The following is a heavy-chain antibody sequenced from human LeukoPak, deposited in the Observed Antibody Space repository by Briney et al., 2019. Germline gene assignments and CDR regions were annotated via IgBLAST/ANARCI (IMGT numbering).Heavy chain of an antibody. CDR2: IYSGGST. CDR3: ARGVLYAGSWYFDY. Sequence: GGSLRLSCAASGFTVSSNYMSWVRQAPGKGLEWVSVIYSGGSTYYADFVKGRFTISKDNSKNTLYLQMNSLRAEDTAVYYCARGVLYAGSWYFDYWGQGILVTVSS. J-gene: IGHJ4*02. V-gene: IGHV3-53*01. CDR1: GFTVSSNY. D-gene: IGHD6-13*01.